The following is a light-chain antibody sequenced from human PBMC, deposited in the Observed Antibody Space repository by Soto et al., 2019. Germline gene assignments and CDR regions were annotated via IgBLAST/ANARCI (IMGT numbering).Light chain of an antibody. Sequence: MMMTQSPATLSVSPGERVTLSCRTSHSVNSHVAWYQQKPGQAPRLLFYGASTRATGIPVRFSGSGFGTEFTLTISSLQSEDFAVYYCQQYKNWPLFGQGTRLEIK. CDR2: GAS. CDR1: HSVNSH. CDR3: QQYKNWPL. J-gene: IGKJ5*01. V-gene: IGKV3-15*01.